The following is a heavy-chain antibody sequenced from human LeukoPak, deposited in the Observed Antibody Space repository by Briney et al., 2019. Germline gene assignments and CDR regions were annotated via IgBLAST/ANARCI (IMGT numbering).Heavy chain of an antibody. CDR3: ARDLWAVADGNWFDP. J-gene: IGHJ5*02. CDR2: ISVYNGNA. V-gene: IGHV1-18*01. Sequence: ASVKVSCKASGYTFSNYGINWVRQAPGQGLEWTGWISVYNGNANYAQNLQGRVTMTTDTSTNTSYMELRSLRSDDTAVYYCARDLWAVADGNWFDPWGQGTLVTVSS. D-gene: IGHD6-19*01. CDR1: GYTFSNYG.